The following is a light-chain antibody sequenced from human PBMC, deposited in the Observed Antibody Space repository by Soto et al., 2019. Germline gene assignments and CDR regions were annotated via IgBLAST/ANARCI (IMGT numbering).Light chain of an antibody. CDR3: SSYTISSTLV. J-gene: IGLJ3*02. V-gene: IGLV2-14*01. CDR2: DVS. CDR1: SSDVGGYNY. Sequence: QSVLTQPASVSGSPGQSITISCTGTSSDVGGYNYVSWYQQRPGKAPKLMIYDVSNRPSGVSNRFSGSKSGNTASLTISGLQAEDEADYYCSSYTISSTLVFGGGTKVTVL.